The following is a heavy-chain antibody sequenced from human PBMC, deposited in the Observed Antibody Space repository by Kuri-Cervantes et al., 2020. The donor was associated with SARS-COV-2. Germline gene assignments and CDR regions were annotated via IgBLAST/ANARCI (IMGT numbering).Heavy chain of an antibody. D-gene: IGHD3-10*01. Sequence: GGSRRLSCAASGFTLSACDMHWVRQVTGKGLEWVSTIATSGDTYYLNSVKGRFTISRESARNSLYLQMNSLRVEDTAVYYCVREAPGSASGITSFDLWGRGTLVTVSS. CDR3: VREAPGSASGITSFDL. J-gene: IGHJ2*01. CDR2: IATSGDT. CDR1: GFTLSACD. V-gene: IGHV3-13*01.